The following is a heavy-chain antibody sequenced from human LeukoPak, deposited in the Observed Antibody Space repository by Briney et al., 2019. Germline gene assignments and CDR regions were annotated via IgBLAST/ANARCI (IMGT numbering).Heavy chain of an antibody. CDR2: IRYDGSNK. Sequence: GGSLRLSCAASGFTFSSYGMHWVRQAPGKGLEWVAFIRYDGSNKYYADSVKGRFTISRDNSKNTLYLQMNSLRAEDTAVYYCAKDDVPLGAYFDYWGQGTLVTVSS. V-gene: IGHV3-30*02. J-gene: IGHJ4*02. CDR3: AKDDVPLGAYFDY. D-gene: IGHD1-26*01. CDR1: GFTFSSYG.